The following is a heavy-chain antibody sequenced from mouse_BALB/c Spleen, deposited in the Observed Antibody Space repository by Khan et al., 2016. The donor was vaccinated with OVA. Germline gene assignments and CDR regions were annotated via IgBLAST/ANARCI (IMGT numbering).Heavy chain of an antibody. J-gene: IGHJ3*01. CDR3: ARAGWDVFAY. Sequence: QVQLQQSGPGLVKPGASVKMSCKASGYTFTDYVMNWVKQRNGQGLEWIGQIYPGSGSTFYNEKFKGKATLTADRSSSTAYMQLSNRTSEDSAVYFCARAGWDVFAYWAHGTLVTVSA. CDR2: IYPGSGST. D-gene: IGHD4-1*01. CDR1: GYTFTDYV. V-gene: IGHV1-77*01.